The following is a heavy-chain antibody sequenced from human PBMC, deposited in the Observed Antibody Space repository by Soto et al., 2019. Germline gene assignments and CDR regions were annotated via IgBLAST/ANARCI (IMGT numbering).Heavy chain of an antibody. J-gene: IGHJ4*02. CDR2: IFSGGST. V-gene: IGHV3-53*01. CDR3: TRDLPGYGSSWPRE. Sequence: PGGSLRLSCAASGFTVSNNYMSWVRQAPGKGLEWVSVIFSGGSTYYADAVKGRFTISRDNSKNTLDLQMNSLRAEDTAVYYCTRDLPGYGSSWPREWGQGTLVTVSS. D-gene: IGHD6-13*01. CDR1: GFTVSNNY.